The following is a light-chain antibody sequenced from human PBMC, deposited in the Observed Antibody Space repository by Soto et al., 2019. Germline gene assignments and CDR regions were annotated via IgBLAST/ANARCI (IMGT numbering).Light chain of an antibody. CDR2: SAS. J-gene: IGKJ1*01. Sequence: EIVLTQSPGTLSLSPGERASLSCRASESVSSSYLAWYQQKPGQAPRLPIYSASSRATGIPYRFSGSGSGTDFTLTIGSLEPEDFAVYYCQQYGSSPLTFGQGTKVELK. CDR1: ESVSSSY. V-gene: IGKV3-20*01. CDR3: QQYGSSPLT.